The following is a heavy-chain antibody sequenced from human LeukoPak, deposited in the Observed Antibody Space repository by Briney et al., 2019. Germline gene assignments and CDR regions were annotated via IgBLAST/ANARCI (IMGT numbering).Heavy chain of an antibody. V-gene: IGHV3-23*01. Sequence: GGSLRLSCGASGFTFSIYAMSWVRQAPGKGLEWVSAISGSGGNTYYADSVKARFSISRDNSKNTLYLQMNSLRAEDTAVYYCAKIAVAGRPTYYFDYWGQGTLVTVSP. D-gene: IGHD6-19*01. J-gene: IGHJ4*02. CDR2: ISGSGGNT. CDR3: AKIAVAGRPTYYFDY. CDR1: GFTFSIYA.